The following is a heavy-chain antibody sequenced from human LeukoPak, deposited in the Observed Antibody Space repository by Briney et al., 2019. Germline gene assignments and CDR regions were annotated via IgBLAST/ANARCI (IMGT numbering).Heavy chain of an antibody. V-gene: IGHV3-48*01. Sequence: PGGSLRLSCAASGFTFSSYSMNWVRQAPGKGLEWVSYISSSSSTIYYADSVKGRFTISRDNAKNSLYLQMNSLRAEDTAVYYCARDTYSGSLKWAKYYFDYWGQGTLVTVSS. CDR2: ISSSSSTI. J-gene: IGHJ4*02. D-gene: IGHD1-26*01. CDR1: GFTFSSYS. CDR3: ARDTYSGSLKWAKYYFDY.